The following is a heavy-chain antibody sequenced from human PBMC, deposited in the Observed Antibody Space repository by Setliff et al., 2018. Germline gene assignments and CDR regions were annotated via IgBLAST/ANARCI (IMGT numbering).Heavy chain of an antibody. Sequence: ASVKVSCKASGYIFTDYGVSWVRQAPGQGLEWVGWISPHNGVTSYAQRFQGRVTMTTDTSTSAAYLELMSLRSGDTAVYYCAISSLSICSGDTCPNAFDIWGQGAMVTVSS. J-gene: IGHJ3*02. D-gene: IGHD2-15*01. CDR2: ISPHNGVT. CDR3: AISSLSICSGDTCPNAFDI. CDR1: GYIFTDYG. V-gene: IGHV1-18*01.